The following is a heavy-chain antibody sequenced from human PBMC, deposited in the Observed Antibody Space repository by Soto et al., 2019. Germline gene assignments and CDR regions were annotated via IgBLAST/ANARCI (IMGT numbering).Heavy chain of an antibody. CDR1: GFTFSSYG. D-gene: IGHD6-13*01. CDR3: ARDSTPWYSSSWYPFDY. CDR2: IWYDGSNK. J-gene: IGHJ4*02. V-gene: IGHV3-33*01. Sequence: GGSLRLSCAASGFTFSSYGMHWVRQAPGKGLEWVAVIWYDGSNKYYADSVKGRFTISRDNSKNTLYLQMNSLRAEDTAVYYCARDSTPWYSSSWYPFDYWGQGTLVTVSS.